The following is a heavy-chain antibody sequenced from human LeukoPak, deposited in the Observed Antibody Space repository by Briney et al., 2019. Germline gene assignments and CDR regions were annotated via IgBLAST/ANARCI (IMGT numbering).Heavy chain of an antibody. V-gene: IGHV3-74*01. Sequence: GGSLRLSCTASGFSFSNYAMHWVRQAPGKGLVWVSRVNTDGRTTNYADSVRGRFTISRDNAENTLYLQMNSLRVEDTAVYYCSMDLSGAHDYWGQGSVVTVSS. J-gene: IGHJ4*02. D-gene: IGHD2-2*03. CDR1: GFSFSNYA. CDR2: VNTDGRTT. CDR3: SMDLSGAHDY.